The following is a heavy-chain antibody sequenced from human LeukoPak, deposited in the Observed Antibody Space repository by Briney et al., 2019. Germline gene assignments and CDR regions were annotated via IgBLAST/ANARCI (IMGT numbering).Heavy chain of an antibody. Sequence: PSETLSLTCTVSGGSISSYYWSWIRQPPGKGLEWIGYIYYSGSTNYNPSLKSRVTISVDTSKNQFSLKLSSVTAADTAVYYCARGAYGIAARPMDYWGQGTLVTVSS. J-gene: IGHJ4*02. CDR2: IYYSGST. CDR1: GGSISSYY. D-gene: IGHD6-6*01. V-gene: IGHV4-59*01. CDR3: ARGAYGIAARPMDY.